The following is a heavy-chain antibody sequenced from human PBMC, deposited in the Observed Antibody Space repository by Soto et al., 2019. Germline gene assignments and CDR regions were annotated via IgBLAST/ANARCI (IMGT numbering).Heavy chain of an antibody. D-gene: IGHD2-15*01. V-gene: IGHV3-21*06. Sequence: GGSLRLSGATSGFFFTSYSIHWVRQAPWKGLEWVSSIGASTVGRAYYDDSVKGRFTISRDDAQNSLYLQMDSLRLEDTAIYYCTRGPVYAAVDCSGKSDYCGQGTLVTVSS. CDR1: GFFFTSYS. CDR3: TRGPVYAAVDCSGKSDY. J-gene: IGHJ4*02. CDR2: IGASTVGRA.